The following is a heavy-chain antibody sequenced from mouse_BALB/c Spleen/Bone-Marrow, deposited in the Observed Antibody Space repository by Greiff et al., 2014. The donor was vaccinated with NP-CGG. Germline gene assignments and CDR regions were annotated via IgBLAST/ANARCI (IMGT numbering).Heavy chain of an antibody. CDR3: ARNGNYGAWFAY. V-gene: IGHV14-3*02. Sequence: EVQRVESGAELVKPGASVKLSCTASGFNIKDTSMHWVKQRPEQGLEWIGRIDPANGNTKYDPKFQGKATITADTSSNTAYLQLSSLTSEDTAVYYCARNGNYGAWFAYWGQGTLVTVSA. CDR1: GFNIKDTS. D-gene: IGHD2-1*01. CDR2: IDPANGNT. J-gene: IGHJ3*01.